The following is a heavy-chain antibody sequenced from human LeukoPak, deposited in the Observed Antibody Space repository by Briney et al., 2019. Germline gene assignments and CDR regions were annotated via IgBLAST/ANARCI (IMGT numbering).Heavy chain of an antibody. Sequence: SETLSLTCTVSGGSISSYYWSWIRQPPGKGLDYIGYIYYSGSTKYNPSLKSRVTISIDTSKNQFSLKLSSVTAADTAVYYCARSGYCSSTSCFLFDPWGQGTLVTVSS. CDR2: IYYSGST. J-gene: IGHJ5*02. D-gene: IGHD2-2*01. CDR1: GGSISSYY. CDR3: ARSGYCSSTSCFLFDP. V-gene: IGHV4-59*01.